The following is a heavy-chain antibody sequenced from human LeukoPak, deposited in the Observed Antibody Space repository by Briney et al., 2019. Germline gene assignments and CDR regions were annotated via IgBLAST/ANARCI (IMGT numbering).Heavy chain of an antibody. D-gene: IGHD2-2*01. J-gene: IGHJ5*02. CDR2: IIPIFGTA. CDR1: GGTFTSYA. CDR3: ARGGYCSSTSCYSWFDP. V-gene: IGHV1-69*05. Sequence: ASVKVSCKASGGTFTSYAISWVRQAPGQGLELMGGIIPIFGTANYAQKFQGRVTITTDESTSTAYMELSSLRSEDTAVYYCARGGYCSSTSCYSWFDPWGQGTLVTVSS.